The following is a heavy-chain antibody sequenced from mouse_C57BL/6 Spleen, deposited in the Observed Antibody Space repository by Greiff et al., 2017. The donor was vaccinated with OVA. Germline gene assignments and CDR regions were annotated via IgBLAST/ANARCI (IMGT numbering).Heavy chain of an antibody. CDR2: ISSCGSYT. V-gene: IGHV5-6*01. Sequence: EVHLVEPGGDLVKPGGSLKLSCAASGFTFSSYGMSWVRQTPVKRLEWVATISSCGSYTYYPDNVKGRFTFSIDNAKNTPYLQMSSLKSEDTAMYYCAEGDSSDPFAYWGQGTLVTVSA. J-gene: IGHJ3*01. CDR3: AEGDSSDPFAY. CDR1: GFTFSSYG. D-gene: IGHD3-2*02.